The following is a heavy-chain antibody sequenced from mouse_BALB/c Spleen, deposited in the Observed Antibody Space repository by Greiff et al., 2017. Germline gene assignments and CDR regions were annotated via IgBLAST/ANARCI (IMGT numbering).Heavy chain of an antibody. J-gene: IGHJ2*01. CDR1: GFTFSSFG. V-gene: IGHV5-17*02. Sequence: EVHLVESGGGLVQPGGSRKLSCAASGFTFSSFGMHWVRQAPEKGLEWVAYISSGSSTIYYADTVKGRFTISRDNPKNTLFLQMTSLRSEDTAMYYCARGGGTGFDYWGQGTTLTVSS. CDR3: ARGGGTGFDY. D-gene: IGHD4-1*01. CDR2: ISSGSSTI.